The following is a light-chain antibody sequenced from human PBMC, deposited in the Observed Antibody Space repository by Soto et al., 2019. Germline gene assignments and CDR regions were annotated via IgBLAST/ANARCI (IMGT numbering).Light chain of an antibody. CDR1: SSHIGSNY. J-gene: IGLJ3*02. Sequence: QSVLTQPPSASGTPGQGVTISCSGSSSHIGSNYVYWYQQLPGTAPKLLIYRNDQRPSGVPDRFSGSKSGTSASLAISGLRSEDEAEYFCASWDDSLSGRVFGGGTKLTV. CDR2: RND. V-gene: IGLV1-47*01. CDR3: ASWDDSLSGRV.